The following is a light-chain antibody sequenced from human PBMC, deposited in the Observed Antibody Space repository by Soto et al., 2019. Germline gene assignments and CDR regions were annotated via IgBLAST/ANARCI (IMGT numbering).Light chain of an antibody. Sequence: QMTQSPSSLSASVGDRVTITCRASQRITTYLHWYQQKPGEAPKLLISTSGTLQRGVPSRFSGSGSGTDFTLTITALRPEDFATYFCQQTYSTPYTFGQGTKLAIK. V-gene: IGKV1-39*01. CDR3: QQTYSTPYT. CDR1: QRITTY. J-gene: IGKJ2*01. CDR2: TSG.